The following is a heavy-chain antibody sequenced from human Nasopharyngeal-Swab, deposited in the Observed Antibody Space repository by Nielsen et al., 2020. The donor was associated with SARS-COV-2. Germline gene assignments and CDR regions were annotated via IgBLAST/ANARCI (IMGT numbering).Heavy chain of an antibody. CDR1: GFTFSSYA. J-gene: IGHJ3*02. CDR3: APSVRGIRMYAFDI. D-gene: IGHD3-10*02. CDR2: ISGSGGYT. V-gene: IGHV3-23*01. Sequence: GESLKISCAASGFTFSSYAMSWVRQAPGKGLEWVSAISGSGGYTYYADSVKGRFPISRDNSKHTVYLQMNSLRAEDTAVFYCAPSVRGIRMYAFDIWGQGTMVTVSS.